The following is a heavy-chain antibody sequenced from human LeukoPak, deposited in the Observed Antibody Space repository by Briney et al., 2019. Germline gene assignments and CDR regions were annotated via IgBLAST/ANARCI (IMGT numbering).Heavy chain of an antibody. J-gene: IGHJ4*02. CDR1: GGSISSSSYY. D-gene: IGHD1-26*01. Sequence: SETLSLTCTVSGGSISSSSYYWGWIRQPPGKGLEWIGNMYHSGSTYYNPSLKSRVTISVDTSKNQFSLKLSSVTAADTAVYYCARLSFAPFQVGPETPIESWGQGTLVTVSS. V-gene: IGHV4-39*07. CDR3: ARLSFAPFQVGPETPIES. CDR2: MYHSGST.